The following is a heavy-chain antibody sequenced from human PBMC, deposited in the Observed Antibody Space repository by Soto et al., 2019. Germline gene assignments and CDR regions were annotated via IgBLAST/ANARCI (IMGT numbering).Heavy chain of an antibody. V-gene: IGHV3-23*01. CDR3: AKETGVEMATAANGFDN. CDR1: GFTFSSYA. CDR2: ISGSGGST. D-gene: IGHD5-18*01. J-gene: IGHJ4*02. Sequence: EVQVLESGGGLVQPGGSLRLSCAASGFTFSSYAMSWVRQAPGKGLEWVSDISGSGGSTYYADSVKGRFTISRDNSKNTLYLQMNSLRVEDTAVYYCAKETGVEMATAANGFDNWGQGTLVTVSS.